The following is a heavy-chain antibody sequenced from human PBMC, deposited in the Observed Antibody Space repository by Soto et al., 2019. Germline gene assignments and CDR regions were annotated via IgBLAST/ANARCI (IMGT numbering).Heavy chain of an antibody. CDR1: GGTFSSYT. Sequence: SVKVSCKASGGTFSSYTISWVRQAPGQGLEWMGRIIPILGIANYAQKFQGRVTITADKSTSTAYMELSSLRSEDTAVYYCARGVGGVVVPAATPVNYYYYYMDVWGKGTTVTVSS. CDR2: IIPILGIA. D-gene: IGHD2-2*01. J-gene: IGHJ6*03. V-gene: IGHV1-69*02. CDR3: ARGVGGVVVPAATPVNYYYYYMDV.